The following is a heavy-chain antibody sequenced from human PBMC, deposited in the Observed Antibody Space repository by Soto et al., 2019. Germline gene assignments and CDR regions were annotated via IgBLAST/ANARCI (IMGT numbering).Heavy chain of an antibody. CDR3: AKDLQSYGDYDYYCYGMDV. Sequence: QVQLVESGGGEVQPGRSLTISCAASGFTFSTYGMHWVRQTPGKGLEWVAVISYDGTNKFYSDSVKGRFTISRVNFKNTLTLQMNSLRADGTAVYSCAKDLQSYGDYDYYCYGMDVWGLGTRVTVSS. CDR1: GFTFSTYG. J-gene: IGHJ6*02. D-gene: IGHD4-17*01. V-gene: IGHV3-30*18. CDR2: ISYDGTNK.